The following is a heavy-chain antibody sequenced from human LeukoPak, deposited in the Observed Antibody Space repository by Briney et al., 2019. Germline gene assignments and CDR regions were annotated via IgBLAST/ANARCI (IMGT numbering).Heavy chain of an antibody. CDR1: GGSISSYY. CDR3: ARADVLRYFDWLDSGYYFDY. CDR2: IYYSGST. V-gene: IGHV4-59*01. J-gene: IGHJ4*02. D-gene: IGHD3-9*01. Sequence: PSETLSLTCTVSGGSISSYYWSWIRQPPGKGLEWIGYIYYSGSTNYNPSLKSRVTISVDTSKNQFSLKLSSVTAADKAVYYCARADVLRYFDWLDSGYYFDYWGQGTLVTVSS.